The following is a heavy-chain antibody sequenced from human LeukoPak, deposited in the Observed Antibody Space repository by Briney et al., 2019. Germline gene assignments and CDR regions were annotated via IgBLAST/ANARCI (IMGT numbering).Heavy chain of an antibody. J-gene: IGHJ4*02. Sequence: PGGSLRLSCAASGFTFSSYGMHWVRQAPGKGLEWVAGIWYDGSNKYYADSVKGRFTISRDNSKNTLYLQMNSLRAEDTAVYYCARGSMYYFDYWGQGTLVTVSS. CDR1: GFTFSSYG. CDR2: IWYDGSNK. V-gene: IGHV3-33*01. CDR3: ARGSMYYFDY.